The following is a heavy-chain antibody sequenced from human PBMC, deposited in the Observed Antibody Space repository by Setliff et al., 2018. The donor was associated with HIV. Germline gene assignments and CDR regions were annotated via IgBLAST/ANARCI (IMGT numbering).Heavy chain of an antibody. CDR1: GVSINTGSFY. Sequence: NPSETLSLTCTVSGVSINTGSFYWNWIRQPAGKGLEWIGRIYTSGSTSYTPSLKSRVSISVDTSKNQFSLKLNSVTATDTAMYYCARVASYGPGSHDYFDHWGHGILVTVSS. CDR3: ARVASYGPGSHDYFDH. J-gene: IGHJ4*01. V-gene: IGHV4-61*02. D-gene: IGHD3-10*01. CDR2: IYTSGST.